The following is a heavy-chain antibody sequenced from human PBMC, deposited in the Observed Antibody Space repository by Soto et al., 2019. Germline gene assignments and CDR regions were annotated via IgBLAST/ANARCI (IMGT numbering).Heavy chain of an antibody. J-gene: IGHJ4*02. Sequence: QVQLVQSGAEVKKPGASVKVSCKASGYTFTRYGFSWVRQAPGQRLEWIGWISGYNENPNYAQKFQGRVTLTTDTSTGPAYKELRSLRSDATALYYCARDIGGDYPEYWGQGTLVTVSS. D-gene: IGHD4-17*01. CDR1: GYTFTRYG. CDR3: ARDIGGDYPEY. V-gene: IGHV1-18*01. CDR2: ISGYNENP.